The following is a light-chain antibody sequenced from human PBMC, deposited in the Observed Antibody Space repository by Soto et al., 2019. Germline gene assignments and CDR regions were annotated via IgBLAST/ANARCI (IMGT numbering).Light chain of an antibody. CDR2: RAS. J-gene: IGKJ1*01. Sequence: EILMTQSPSTLAVSPGERATLSCRAGQSVTTNLAWYQQKPGQAPRLLIYRASTRATGIPARFSGSGSGTEFTLTISSLPSEDFAVYYCQQYNNWPRTFGQGTKVDIK. V-gene: IGKV3-15*01. CDR1: QSVTTN. CDR3: QQYNNWPRT.